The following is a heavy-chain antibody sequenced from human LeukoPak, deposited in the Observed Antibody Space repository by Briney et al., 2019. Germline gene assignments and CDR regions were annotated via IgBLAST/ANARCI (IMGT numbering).Heavy chain of an antibody. CDR2: INHSGNT. CDR1: GGSFSGYC. Sequence: SETLSLTCAVYGGSFSGYCWSWIRQPPGKGLEWIGEINHSGNTNYNPSLKSRVTISVDTSKNQFSLKLSSVTAADTAVYYCARAGIAVAGPHDYWGQGTLVTVSS. V-gene: IGHV4-34*01. D-gene: IGHD6-19*01. CDR3: ARAGIAVAGPHDY. J-gene: IGHJ4*02.